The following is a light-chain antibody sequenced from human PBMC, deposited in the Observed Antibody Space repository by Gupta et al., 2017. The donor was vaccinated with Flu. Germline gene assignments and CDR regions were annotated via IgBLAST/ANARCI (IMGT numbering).Light chain of an antibody. J-gene: IGKJ3*01. CDR2: WAS. V-gene: IGKV4-1*01. CDR3: QQYYITPLT. CDR1: QSVLYSSNNQNY. Sequence: SCKSSQSVLYSSNNQNYLAWHQQKPGQPPKLLIYWASTRESGVPDRFSGSGSGTDFTLTISNLQAEDVAVYYCQQYYITPLTFGPGTNVHIK.